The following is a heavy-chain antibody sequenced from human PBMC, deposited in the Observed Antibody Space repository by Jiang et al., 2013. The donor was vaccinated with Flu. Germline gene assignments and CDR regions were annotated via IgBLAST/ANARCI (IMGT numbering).Heavy chain of an antibody. CDR2: SSSSSYI. Sequence: SSSSSYIYYADSVKGRFTISRDNAKNSLYLQMNSLRAEDTAVYYCARDGIAAAGAGWFDPSGPGNPGHRLL. D-gene: IGHD6-13*01. CDR3: ARDGIAAAGAGWFDP. V-gene: IGHV3-21*01. J-gene: IGHJ5*02.